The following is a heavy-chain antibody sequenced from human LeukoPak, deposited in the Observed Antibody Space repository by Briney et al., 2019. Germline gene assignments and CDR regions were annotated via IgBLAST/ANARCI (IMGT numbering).Heavy chain of an antibody. CDR3: ARGEAPGTVFGGMAV. CDR1: GGTFSSYA. J-gene: IGHJ6*02. D-gene: IGHD3-16*01. Sequence: ASVKVSCKASGGTFSSYAISWVRQAPGQGLEWMGGIIPIFGTANHAQKFQGRVTITADESTSTAYMELSSLRSEDTAVYYCARGEAPGTVFGGMAVWGQGTAVTVSS. V-gene: IGHV1-69*13. CDR2: IIPIFGTA.